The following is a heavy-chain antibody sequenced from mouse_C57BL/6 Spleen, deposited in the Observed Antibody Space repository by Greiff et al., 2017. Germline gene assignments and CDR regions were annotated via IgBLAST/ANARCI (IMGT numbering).Heavy chain of an antibody. J-gene: IGHJ4*01. CDR2: IGNKANNHAT. V-gene: IGHV6-6*01. D-gene: IGHD2-4*01. CDR3: IRAYDFLYAMDY. CDR1: GFTFSDAW. Sequence: EVKVEESGGGLVQPGGSMKLSCAASGFTFSDAWMDWVRQSPEKGLEWVAEIGNKANNHATYYAESVKGRFTISRDDSKSSFYLQMNSLRDEDTGIYYCIRAYDFLYAMDYWGQGTSLTVSS.